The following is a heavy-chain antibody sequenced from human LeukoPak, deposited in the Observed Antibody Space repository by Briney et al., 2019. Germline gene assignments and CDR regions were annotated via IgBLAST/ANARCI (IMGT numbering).Heavy chain of an antibody. J-gene: IGHJ5*02. Sequence: GGSLRLSCAGSGFTFSSYGMHWVRQAPGKGLEWVAFIRYDGTNKYYADSVKGRFTISRDNSKNTLYLQMNSLRAEDTAVYYCARDSRSGSYNWFDPWGQGTLVTVSS. V-gene: IGHV3-30*02. CDR1: GFTFSSYG. D-gene: IGHD3-10*01. CDR2: IRYDGTNK. CDR3: ARDSRSGSYNWFDP.